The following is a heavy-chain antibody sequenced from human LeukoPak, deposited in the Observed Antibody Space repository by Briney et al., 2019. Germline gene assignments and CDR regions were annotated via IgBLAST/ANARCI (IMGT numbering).Heavy chain of an antibody. CDR2: ISGSGGST. CDR1: GFTFSSYA. D-gene: IGHD3-10*01. Sequence: PGGSLRLSSAASGFTFSSYAMSWVRQAPGKGLEWVSAISGSGGSTYYADSVKGRFTISRDNSKNTLYLQMNSLRAEDTAVYYCAKDRFYGSGSFVGPSDYWGQGTLVTVSS. J-gene: IGHJ4*02. CDR3: AKDRFYGSGSFVGPSDY. V-gene: IGHV3-23*01.